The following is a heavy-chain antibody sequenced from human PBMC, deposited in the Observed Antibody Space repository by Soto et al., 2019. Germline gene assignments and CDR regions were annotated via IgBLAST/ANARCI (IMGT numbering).Heavy chain of an antibody. J-gene: IGHJ4*02. V-gene: IGHV4-59*01. CDR1: GGSISSYY. D-gene: IGHD2-2*01. CDR2: IYYSGST. Sequence: QVQLQESGPGLVKPSETLSLTCTVSGGSISSYYWSWIRQPPGKGLEWIGYIYYSGSTNYNPSLKGRVPRSVDTSKNQFSLKLSSVTAADTAVYYCARGVEMAIPYYFDYWGQGTRDTVSS. CDR3: ARGVEMAIPYYFDY.